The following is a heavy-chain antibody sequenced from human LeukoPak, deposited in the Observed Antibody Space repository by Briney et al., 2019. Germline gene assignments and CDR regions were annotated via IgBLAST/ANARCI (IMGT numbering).Heavy chain of an antibody. CDR2: IYTTGST. J-gene: IGHJ6*03. Sequence: SETLSLTCTVPGGSINSGIYYWSWIRQPAGKGLEWIGRIYTTGSTKYNPSLKSRVTISVDTSKNQFSLKLSSVTAADTAVYYCARVRCTNGICYAGYYYYMDVWGKGTTVTVSS. CDR1: GGSINSGIYY. V-gene: IGHV4-61*02. CDR3: ARVRCTNGICYAGYYYYMDV. D-gene: IGHD2-8*01.